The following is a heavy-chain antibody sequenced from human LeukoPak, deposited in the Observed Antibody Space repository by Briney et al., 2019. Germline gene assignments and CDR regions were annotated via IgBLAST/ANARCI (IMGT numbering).Heavy chain of an antibody. V-gene: IGHV3-21*01. CDR3: ARDGWIDTAMVTIYYYYMDV. CDR1: GFTFSSYS. Sequence: GGSLRLSCAASGFTFSSYSMNWVRQAPGKGLEWVSSISSSSSYIYYADSVKGRFTISRDNAKNSLYLQMNSLRAEDTAVYYCARDGWIDTAMVTIYYYYMDVWGKGTTVTVSS. D-gene: IGHD5-18*01. CDR2: ISSSSSYI. J-gene: IGHJ6*03.